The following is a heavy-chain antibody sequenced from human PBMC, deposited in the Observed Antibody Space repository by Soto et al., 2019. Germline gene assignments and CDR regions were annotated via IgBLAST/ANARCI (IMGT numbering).Heavy chain of an antibody. Sequence: GESLKISCAASGFTLENYAMHWVRQTSDQGLEWVAAISNDGNKRYYADSVEGRFTISRDNSKSILYLQMDSLRREDSAVYYCARRGGNYEDPEFPYHFYGLDVWGQGTTVTVSS. V-gene: IGHV3-30*03. CDR2: ISNDGNKR. J-gene: IGHJ6*02. D-gene: IGHD4-4*01. CDR3: ARRGGNYEDPEFPYHFYGLDV. CDR1: GFTLENYA.